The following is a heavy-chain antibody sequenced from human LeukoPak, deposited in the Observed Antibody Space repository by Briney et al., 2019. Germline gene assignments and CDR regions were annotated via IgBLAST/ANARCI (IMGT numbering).Heavy chain of an antibody. J-gene: IGHJ4*02. CDR2: IYHSGSP. CDR1: GGSISSGGYS. Sequence: SETLSLTCAVSGGSISSGGYSWSWIRQPPGKGLEWFGYIYHSGSPYYNPSLKSRVTISVDRAKNQFSLKLSSVTAADTAVYYCARDGAAGAVDYWGQGTLVTVSS. V-gene: IGHV4-30-2*01. CDR3: ARDGAAGAVDY. D-gene: IGHD6-13*01.